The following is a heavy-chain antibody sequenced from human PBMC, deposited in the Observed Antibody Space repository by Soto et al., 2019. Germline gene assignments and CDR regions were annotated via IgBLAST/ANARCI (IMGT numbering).Heavy chain of an antibody. V-gene: IGHV4-30-4*01. CDR2: IYYSGST. Sequence: SETLSLTCAVSGDSISRGYYWSWIRQPPGKGLEWIGYIYYSGSTYYNPSLKSRVTISVDTSKNQFSLKLSSVTAADTAVYYCARGRLRYFDWLLSWGQGTLVTVSS. D-gene: IGHD3-9*01. J-gene: IGHJ4*02. CDR1: GDSISRGYY. CDR3: ARGRLRYFDWLLS.